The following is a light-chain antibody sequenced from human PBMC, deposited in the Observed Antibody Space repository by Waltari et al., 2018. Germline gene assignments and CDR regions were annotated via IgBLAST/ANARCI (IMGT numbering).Light chain of an antibody. J-gene: IGLJ3*02. CDR1: NLGYTS. V-gene: IGLV3-21*03. CDR3: QVWDSSGHSWV. Sequence: SYVLTPPPSLSVAPGKTATITCGGANLGYTSVHWYPQRAGQAPVQVIYDDTGRPSGIPERIAGSNSGNTATLTISRVEAGDEADYHCQVWDSSGHSWVFGGGTKLTVL. CDR2: DDT.